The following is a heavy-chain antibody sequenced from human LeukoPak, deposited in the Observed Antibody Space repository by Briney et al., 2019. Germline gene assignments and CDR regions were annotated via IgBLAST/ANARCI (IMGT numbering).Heavy chain of an antibody. V-gene: IGHV1-18*01. CDR2: ISAYNGNT. CDR3: ARQMPGYCSSTSCLDAFDI. CDR1: GYTFTSYG. D-gene: IGHD2-2*01. Sequence: ASVKVSCKASGYTFTSYGISWVRQAPGQGLEWMGWISAYNGNTNYAQKLQGRVTMTTDTSTSTAYMELRSLRSDDTAVYYCARQMPGYCSSTSCLDAFDIWGQGTMVTVPS. J-gene: IGHJ3*02.